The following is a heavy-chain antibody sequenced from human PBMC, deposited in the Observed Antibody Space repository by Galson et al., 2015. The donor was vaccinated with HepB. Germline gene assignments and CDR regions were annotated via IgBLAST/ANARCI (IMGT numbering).Heavy chain of an antibody. J-gene: IGHJ5*02. D-gene: IGHD6-13*01. CDR3: AWIVISSSWSPTQNWFDP. V-gene: IGHV1-2*02. CDR1: GYTFTGYY. CDR2: INPNSGGT. Sequence: SVKVSCKASGYTFTGYYMHWVRQAPGQGLEWMGWINPNSGGTNYAQKFQGRVTMTRDTSISTAYMELSRLRSDDTAVYYCAWIVISSSWSPTQNWFDPWGQGTLVTVSS.